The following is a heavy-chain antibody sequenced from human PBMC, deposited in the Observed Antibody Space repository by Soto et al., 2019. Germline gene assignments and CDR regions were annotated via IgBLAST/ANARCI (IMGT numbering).Heavy chain of an antibody. D-gene: IGHD2-21*01. J-gene: IGHJ6*02. CDR2: IYYSGST. V-gene: IGHV4-39*01. Sequence: SETLSLTCTVSGGSISSSSYYWGWIRQPPGKGLEWIGSIYYSGSTYYNPSLKSRATISVDTSKNQFSLKLSSVTAADTAVYYCARHGLQIGYYYYYYGMDVWGQGTTVTVSS. CDR1: GGSISSSSYY. CDR3: ARHGLQIGYYYYYYGMDV.